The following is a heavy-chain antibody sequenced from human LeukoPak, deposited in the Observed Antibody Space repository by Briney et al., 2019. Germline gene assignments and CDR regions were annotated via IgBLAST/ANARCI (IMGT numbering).Heavy chain of an antibody. V-gene: IGHV4-34*01. CDR2: INHSGST. Sequence: IPSETLSLTCAVYGGSFSGYYWSWIRQPPGKGLEWIGEINHSGSTNYNPSLKSRVTISVDTSKNQFSLKLSSVTTADTAVYYCARVTVYGSGSYYVYYFDYWGQGILVTVSS. CDR1: GGSFSGYY. J-gene: IGHJ4*02. CDR3: ARVTVYGSGSYYVYYFDY. D-gene: IGHD3-10*01.